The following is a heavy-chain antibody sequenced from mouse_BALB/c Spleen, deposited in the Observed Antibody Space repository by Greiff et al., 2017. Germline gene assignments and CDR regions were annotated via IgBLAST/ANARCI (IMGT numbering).Heavy chain of an antibody. CDR2: ISDGGSYT. V-gene: IGHV5-4*02. CDR1: GFTFSDYY. D-gene: IGHD6-1*01. CDR3: ARDEDAISWFAY. J-gene: IGHJ3*01. Sequence: DVMLVESGGGLVKPGGSLKLSCAASGFTFSDYYMYWVRQTPEKRLEWVATISDGGSYTYYPDSVKGRFTISRDNAKNNLYLQMSSLKSEDTAMYYCARDEDAISWFAYWGQGTLVTVSA.